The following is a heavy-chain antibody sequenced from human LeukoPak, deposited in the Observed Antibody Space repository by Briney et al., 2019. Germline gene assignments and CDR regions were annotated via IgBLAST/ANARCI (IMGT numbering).Heavy chain of an antibody. V-gene: IGHV3-23*01. Sequence: GGSLRLSCAASGFTFSSYAMSWVRQAPGQGLEWVSAISGSGGSTYYADSVKGRFTISRDNSKNTLYLQMNSPRAEDTAVYYCAKDGGDIVVVPAYYGVDVWGQGTTVTVSS. CDR3: AKDGGDIVVVPAYYGVDV. CDR2: ISGSGGST. CDR1: GFTFSSYA. J-gene: IGHJ6*02. D-gene: IGHD2-2*01.